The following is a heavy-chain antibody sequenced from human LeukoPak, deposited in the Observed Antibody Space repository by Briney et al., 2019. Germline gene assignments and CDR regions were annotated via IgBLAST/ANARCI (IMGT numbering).Heavy chain of an antibody. CDR1: GYSLTELS. J-gene: IGHJ4*01. V-gene: IGHV1-24*01. CDR3: ARLSAMLRGPEPIYYFDY. D-gene: IGHD3-10*01. Sequence: ASVKVSCKVSGYSLTELSMHWVRQAPGKGLQWMGTFDPEDGETIYAQKFQGRVTMTADTSTDTAYMELSSLRSEDTAMYYCARLSAMLRGPEPIYYFDYWGQGTLVTVSS. CDR2: FDPEDGET.